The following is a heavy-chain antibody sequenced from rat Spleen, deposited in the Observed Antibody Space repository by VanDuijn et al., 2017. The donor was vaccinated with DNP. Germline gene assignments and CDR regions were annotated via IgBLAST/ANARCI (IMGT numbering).Heavy chain of an antibody. J-gene: IGHJ2*01. D-gene: IGHD1-4*01. V-gene: IGHV5-22*01. CDR3: ARHVLPLRVWDY. Sequence: EVQLVESGGGLVQPGRSLKLSCAASGFTFSNYDMAWVRQAPTKGLEWVAYISSDGGSTYYGDSVKGRFTISRDTAKSTLYLQMNSLRSEDMATYYCARHVLPLRVWDYWGQGVMVTVSS. CDR2: ISSDGGST. CDR1: GFTFSNYD.